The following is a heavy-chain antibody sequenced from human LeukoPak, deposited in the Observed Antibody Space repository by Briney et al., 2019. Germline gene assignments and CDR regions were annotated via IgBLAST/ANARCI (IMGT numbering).Heavy chain of an antibody. CDR3: ARGPRRVGSSWYNRLY. J-gene: IGHJ4*02. CDR1: GYTFTSYG. Sequence: ASVKVSCKTSGYTFTSYGVTWVRQAPGEGLEWMGWINTYNGNTNYAQKVQGRVTMTRNTSISTAYMELSSLRSEDTAVYYCARGPRRVGSSWYNRLYWGQGTLVTVSS. CDR2: INTYNGNT. V-gene: IGHV1-8*01. D-gene: IGHD6-13*01.